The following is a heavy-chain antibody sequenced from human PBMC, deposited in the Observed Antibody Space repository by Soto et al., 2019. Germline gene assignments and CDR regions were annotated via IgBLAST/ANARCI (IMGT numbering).Heavy chain of an antibody. CDR3: ARGYFDWGHGYDX. D-gene: IGHD3-9*01. V-gene: IGHV5-51*01. CDR2: IFTRDSET. Sequence: GEALKISWKGPGHLFNNHWIGWVRQTPGKGLEWMGLIFTRDSETNTSPSFQGHVSFSVDNSINTVYLQWTSLKTTDTGIYFCARGYFDWGHGYDXWGQGTMVAVSX. CDR1: GHLFNNHW. J-gene: IGHJ5*02.